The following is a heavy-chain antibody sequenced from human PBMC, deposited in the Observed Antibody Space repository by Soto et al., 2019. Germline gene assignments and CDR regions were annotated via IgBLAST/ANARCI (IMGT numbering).Heavy chain of an antibody. CDR2: ISNDEDKV. CDR3: ARVRGPIAYFYGLDD. Sequence: GGSLRLSCEASGFLFRINGLRWARQAPGKGPEWIAVISNDEDKVYYSEYVKGRFTLSRDNAKNTLSLQMNNLRPDDTAVYYCARVRGPIAYFYGLDDWGHGTTVTVSS. V-gene: IGHV3-30*03. D-gene: IGHD3-10*01. CDR1: GFLFRING. J-gene: IGHJ6*02.